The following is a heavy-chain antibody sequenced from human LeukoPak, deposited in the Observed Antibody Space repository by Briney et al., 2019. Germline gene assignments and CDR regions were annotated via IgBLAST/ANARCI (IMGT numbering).Heavy chain of an antibody. Sequence: PSETLSLTCTVSGGSISSYYWSWIRQPPGKGLEWIGYIYYSGSNNYNPSLKSRVTISVDTSKNQFSLKLSSVTAADTAVYYCARGRDAFDIWGQGTMVTVSS. CDR2: IYYSGSN. J-gene: IGHJ3*02. V-gene: IGHV4-59*01. CDR3: ARGRDAFDI. CDR1: GGSISSYY.